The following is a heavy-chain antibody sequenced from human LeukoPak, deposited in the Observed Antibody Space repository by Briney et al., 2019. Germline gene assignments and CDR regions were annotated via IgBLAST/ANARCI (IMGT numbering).Heavy chain of an antibody. CDR3: ARDNTAGAPQYLFDP. V-gene: IGHV3-30*03. J-gene: IGHJ5*02. Sequence: GGSLGLSCAASGFTFSTYSMNWVRQAPGKGLEWVATISYDGSNKYYADSVKYYADSVKGRFTISRDNSKNTLYLQMNSLRSEDTAVYYCARDNTAGAPQYLFDPWGQGTLVTVSS. D-gene: IGHD2-2*01. CDR1: GFTFSTYS. CDR2: ISYDGSNKYYADSVK.